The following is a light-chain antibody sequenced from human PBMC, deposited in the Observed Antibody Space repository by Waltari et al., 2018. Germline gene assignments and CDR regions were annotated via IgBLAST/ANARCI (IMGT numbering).Light chain of an antibody. CDR1: SSNIGAGYD. Sequence: QSVLTQPPSVSGAPGQRVTSSCPWSSSNIGAGYDVHWYQQPPGTAPKLPIYGNNNRPSGAPDRFSGSKSGTSASLAITGLQAEDEADYYCQSYDSSLSGPRVFGGGTKLTVL. V-gene: IGLV1-40*01. CDR2: GNN. CDR3: QSYDSSLSGPRV. J-gene: IGLJ3*02.